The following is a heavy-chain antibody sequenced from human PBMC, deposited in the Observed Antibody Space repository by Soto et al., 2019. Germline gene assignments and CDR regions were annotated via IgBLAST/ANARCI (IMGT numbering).Heavy chain of an antibody. CDR3: AVDTAMDGRGYYFDY. D-gene: IGHD5-18*01. CDR1: DGSSISISDY. J-gene: IGHJ4*02. V-gene: IGHV4-39*01. Sequence: SVLQSLTRTVADGSSISISDYRGRIRQPPGKGLEWIGSIYYSGSTYYNPSLKSRVTISVDTSKNQFSLKLSSVTAADTAVYYCAVDTAMDGRGYYFDYWGQGTPVTVSS. CDR2: IYYSGST.